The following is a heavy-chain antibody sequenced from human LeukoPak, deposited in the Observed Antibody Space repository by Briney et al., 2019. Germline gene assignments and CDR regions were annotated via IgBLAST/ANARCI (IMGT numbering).Heavy chain of an antibody. CDR1: GYTFTSYG. Sequence: GASVKVSCKASGYTFTSYGISWVRQAPGQGLEWMGWISAYNGNTNYAQKLQGRVTMTTDTSTSTAYMELRSLRSEDTAVYYCARAFPEYYDSSGWDYYYGMDVWGQGTTVTVSS. V-gene: IGHV1-18*01. CDR3: ARAFPEYYDSSGWDYYYGMDV. D-gene: IGHD3-22*01. CDR2: ISAYNGNT. J-gene: IGHJ6*02.